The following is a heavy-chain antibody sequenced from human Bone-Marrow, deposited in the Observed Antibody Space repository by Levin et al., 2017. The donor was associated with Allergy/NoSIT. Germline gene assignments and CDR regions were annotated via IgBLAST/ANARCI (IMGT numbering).Heavy chain of an antibody. J-gene: IGHJ4*02. D-gene: IGHD6-6*01. CDR1: GFSFSSSE. CDR3: ARDLVSSFWDLCDSPQFGPPY. Sequence: GGSLRLSCVTSGFSFSSSEMNWVRQAPGKGLEWVSYISTSGSTIYYADSVKGRFSISRDNDKNSLYLQMDSLRAEDTAVYYCARDLVSSFWDLCDSPQFGPPYWGQGILVTVSS. V-gene: IGHV3-48*03. CDR2: ISTSGSTI.